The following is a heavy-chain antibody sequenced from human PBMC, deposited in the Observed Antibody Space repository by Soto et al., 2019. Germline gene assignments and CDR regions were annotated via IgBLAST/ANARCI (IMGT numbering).Heavy chain of an antibody. V-gene: IGHV3-30*18. CDR3: AKAPGRITMFSPNYGMDV. D-gene: IGHD3-9*01. Sequence: QVQLVESGGGVVQPGRSLRLSCAASGFTFGTYGMHWVRQAPGKGLQWVALISYDGSNKYYADSVKGRFTISRDNSKNTLYLQMNRLRGEDSAVYYCAKAPGRITMFSPNYGMDVWGQGATVTVSS. J-gene: IGHJ6*02. CDR1: GFTFGTYG. CDR2: ISYDGSNK.